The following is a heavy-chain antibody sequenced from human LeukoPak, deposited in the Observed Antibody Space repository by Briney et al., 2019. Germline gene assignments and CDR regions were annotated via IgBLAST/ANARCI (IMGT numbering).Heavy chain of an antibody. Sequence: GGSLRLSCAASGFTFSNYGMDWVRQAPGKGLEWLAFIRYDGSTKYYADSVKGRFSISRDNSKNTLYLQMNSLRAEDMAVYYCARLAGGSYSDYWGQGTLVTVSS. CDR3: ARLAGGSYSDY. V-gene: IGHV3-30*02. CDR1: GFTFSNYG. CDR2: IRYDGSTK. D-gene: IGHD1-26*01. J-gene: IGHJ4*02.